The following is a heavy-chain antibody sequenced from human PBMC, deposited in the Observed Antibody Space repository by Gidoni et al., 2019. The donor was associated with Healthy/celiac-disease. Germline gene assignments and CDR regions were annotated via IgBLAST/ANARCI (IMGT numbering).Heavy chain of an antibody. J-gene: IGHJ6*02. CDR2: IYPGDSDT. CDR1: GYSFTSYW. Sequence: EVQLVQTGAEVKKPGESLKVSGKGSGYSFTSYWIGWVRQMPGTGLEWIGIIYPGDSDTIYSPSFQGQVTISADKSISPAYLQWSSLKASDTAMYYCARHHDIDGMDVWGQGTTVTVSS. CDR3: ARHHDIDGMDV. V-gene: IGHV5-51*01.